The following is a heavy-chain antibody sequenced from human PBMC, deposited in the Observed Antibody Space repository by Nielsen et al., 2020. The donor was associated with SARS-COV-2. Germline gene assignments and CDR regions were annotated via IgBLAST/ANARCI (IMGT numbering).Heavy chain of an antibody. CDR1: GFTVSSTY. J-gene: IGHJ6*02. CDR2: IYGAGTT. D-gene: IGHD3-3*01. V-gene: IGHV3-53*01. Sequence: GGSLRLSCAASGFTVSSTYMSWVRQAPGKGLEWVSVIYGAGTTYYADSVKGRFTISRDNAKNSLYLQMNSLRAEDTAVYYCARGQGVTIFGPYTHYGMDVWGQGTTVTVSS. CDR3: ARGQGVTIFGPYTHYGMDV.